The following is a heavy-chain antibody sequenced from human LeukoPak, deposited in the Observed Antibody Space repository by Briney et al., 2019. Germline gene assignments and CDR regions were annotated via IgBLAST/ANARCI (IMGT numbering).Heavy chain of an antibody. J-gene: IGHJ5*02. CDR3: ARSGGRPRILRNWFDP. CDR1: GGSFSGYY. V-gene: IGHV4-34*01. Sequence: SETLSLTCAVYGGSFSGYYWSWIRQPPGKGLEWIGEINHSGSTNYNPSLKSRVTISVDTSKNQFSLKLSSVTAADTAVYYCARSGGRPRILRNWFDPWGQGTLVTVSS. D-gene: IGHD6-6*01. CDR2: INHSGST.